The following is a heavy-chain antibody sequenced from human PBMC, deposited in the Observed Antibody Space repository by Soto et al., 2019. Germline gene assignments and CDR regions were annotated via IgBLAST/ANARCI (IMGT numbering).Heavy chain of an antibody. CDR2: INHSGST. CDR1: GGSFSDYF. J-gene: IGHJ6*02. V-gene: IGHV4-34*01. D-gene: IGHD6-6*01. Sequence: SETLSLTCAVYGGSFSDYFWTWIRQPPGKGLEWIGEINHSGSTNFNPSLKSRVAISADTSRNQFSLRVTSVTAADTAVYYCAGREFASSSFHYYYYAVDVWGQGATVTVSS. CDR3: AGREFASSSFHYYYYAVDV.